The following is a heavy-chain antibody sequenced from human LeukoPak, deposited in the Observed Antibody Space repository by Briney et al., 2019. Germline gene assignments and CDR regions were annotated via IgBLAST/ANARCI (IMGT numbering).Heavy chain of an antibody. V-gene: IGHV3-23*01. Sequence: GGSLRLSCAASGFTFSSYGMDWVRQAPGKGLEWVSGIGVGGTTYYADSVKGRFTISRDTSKNTLYLQMNSLRAEDTAVYYCAKTQGYYDCWGQGTLVTVSS. CDR2: IGVGGTT. CDR3: AKTQGYYDC. D-gene: IGHD3-22*01. CDR1: GFTFSSYG. J-gene: IGHJ4*02.